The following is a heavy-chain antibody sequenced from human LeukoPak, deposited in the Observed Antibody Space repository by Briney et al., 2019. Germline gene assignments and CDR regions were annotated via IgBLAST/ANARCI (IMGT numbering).Heavy chain of an antibody. V-gene: IGHV4-39*01. CDR2: IYYSGST. CDR3: ARHHMITFGGVIVRAFEFDY. CDR1: GGSISSSSYY. J-gene: IGHJ4*02. Sequence: TSETLSLTCTVSGGSISSSSYYWGWIRQPPGKGLEWIGSIYYSGSTYCNPSLKSRVSISVHTSKNQFSLKLSSVTAADTAVYYCARHHMITFGGVIVRAFEFDYWGQGTLVTVSS. D-gene: IGHD3-16*02.